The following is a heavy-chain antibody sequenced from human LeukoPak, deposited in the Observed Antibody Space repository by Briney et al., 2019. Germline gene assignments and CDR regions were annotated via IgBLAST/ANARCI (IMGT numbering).Heavy chain of an antibody. D-gene: IGHD3-10*01. J-gene: IGHJ4*02. Sequence: SETLSLTCTVSGGSISSGDYYWSWIRQPPGKGLEWIGYIYYSGSTYYNPSLKSRVTISVDTSKNQFSLKLSSVTVADTAVYYCASITMVRGVNYWGQGTLVTVSS. CDR3: ASITMVRGVNY. V-gene: IGHV4-30-4*08. CDR2: IYYSGST. CDR1: GGSISSGDYY.